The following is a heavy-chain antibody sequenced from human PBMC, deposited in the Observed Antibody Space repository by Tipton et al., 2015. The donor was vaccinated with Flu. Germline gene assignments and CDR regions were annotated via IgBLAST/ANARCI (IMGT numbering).Heavy chain of an antibody. Sequence: TLSLTCAVYGGSFSGYYWSWIRQPPGKGLEWIGEINHSGSTNYNPSLKSRVTISVDTSKNQFSLKLSSVTAADTAVYYCARGGFGFLEGLLMYNWFDPWGQGTLVTVSS. CDR2: INHSGST. CDR3: ARGGFGFLEGLLMYNWFDP. V-gene: IGHV4-34*01. CDR1: GGSFSGYY. D-gene: IGHD3-3*01. J-gene: IGHJ5*02.